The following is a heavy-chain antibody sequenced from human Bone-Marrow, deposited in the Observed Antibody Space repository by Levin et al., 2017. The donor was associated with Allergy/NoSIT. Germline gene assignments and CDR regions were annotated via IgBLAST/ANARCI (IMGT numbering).Heavy chain of an antibody. Sequence: PGGSLRLSCAGSGFNFSDAWMSWVRQAPGKGLEWVGRIKDKSDGETTDYAAPVKGRFTISRDDSKNIEFLQMNSLKIEDTAVYFCSATWMSWGQGALVTVSS. CDR3: SATWMS. D-gene: IGHD2-2*03. V-gene: IGHV3-15*01. CDR1: GFNFSDAW. CDR2: IKDKSDGETT. J-gene: IGHJ4*02.